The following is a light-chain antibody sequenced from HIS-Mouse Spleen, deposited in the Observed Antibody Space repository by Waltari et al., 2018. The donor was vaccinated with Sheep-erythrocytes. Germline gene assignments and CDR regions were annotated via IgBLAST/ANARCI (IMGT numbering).Light chain of an antibody. J-gene: IGLJ1*01. CDR2: DVS. V-gene: IGLV2-11*01. CDR3: CSYAGSYNHV. Sequence: QSALTQPASVSGAPGQSITISCTGTSSDVGSYHYVSWYQQHPGKAPKLMIYDVSKRPSGVPDRFSGSKSGNTASLTISGLQAEDEADYYCCSYAGSYNHVFATGTKVTVL. CDR1: SSDVGSYHY.